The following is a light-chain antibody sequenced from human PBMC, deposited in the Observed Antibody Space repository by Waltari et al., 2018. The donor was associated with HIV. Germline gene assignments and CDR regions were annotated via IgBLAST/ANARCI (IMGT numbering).Light chain of an antibody. CDR1: SIDVGSYYL. CDR3: CSYAGRDMV. Sequence: QSALTQPAPVSGSPRQSITISCPGTSIDVGSYYLLSRYQHHPGNAPKLMIYEVNTRPSGVSNRFSASKSVKTASLTIAGLQAEDEADYYVCSYAGRDMVFGGGTKLTVL. V-gene: IGLV2-23*02. J-gene: IGLJ2*01. CDR2: EVN.